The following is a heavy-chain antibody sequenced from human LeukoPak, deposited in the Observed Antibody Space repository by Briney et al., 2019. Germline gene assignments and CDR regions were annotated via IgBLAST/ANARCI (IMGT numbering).Heavy chain of an antibody. CDR2: IYFSGST. CDR3: ARHGSTYALRN. V-gene: IGHV4-61*08. CDR1: GGSISSGGYY. Sequence: SETLSLTCTVSGGSISSGGYYWSWIRQHPGKGLEWIGYIYFSGSTKYNPSLESRVTISVDTSKNQFSLKLSSVTAADTAVYYCARHGSTYALRNWGQGTLVTVSS. D-gene: IGHD2-2*01. J-gene: IGHJ4*02.